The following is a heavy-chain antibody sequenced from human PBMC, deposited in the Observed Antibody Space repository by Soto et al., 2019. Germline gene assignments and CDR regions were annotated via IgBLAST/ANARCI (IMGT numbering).Heavy chain of an antibody. D-gene: IGHD3-3*01. V-gene: IGHV2-5*02. Sequence: QITLNESGPTVVKPAETLTLTCTFSGFSLTTSGVGVGWIRQSPGKAPEWLALIYWDDDKRYSASLKSRLTNTKDTSKNQVVLTMASVDPADTATYYCAHRILRTVFGLVTTTAIYFDVWGQGTPVVVSS. CDR1: GFSLTTSGVG. CDR3: AHRILRTVFGLVTTTAIYFDV. CDR2: IYWDDDK. J-gene: IGHJ4*02.